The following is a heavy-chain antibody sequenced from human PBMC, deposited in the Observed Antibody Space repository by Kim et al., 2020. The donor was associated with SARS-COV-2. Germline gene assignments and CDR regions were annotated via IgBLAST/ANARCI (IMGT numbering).Heavy chain of an antibody. J-gene: IGHJ4*02. D-gene: IGHD3-10*01. V-gene: IGHV5-51*01. CDR3: ARRRMVRGPDFDY. Sequence: YRPSSQGQVAISADKSISTAYLQWSSLKASDTAMYYCARRRMVRGPDFDYWGQGTLVTVSS.